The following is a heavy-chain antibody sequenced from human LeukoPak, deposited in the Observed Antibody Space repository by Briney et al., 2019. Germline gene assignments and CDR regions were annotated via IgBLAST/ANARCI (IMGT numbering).Heavy chain of an antibody. CDR1: GYTFTIHY. V-gene: IGHV1-46*01. CDR2: IHPSGGNP. D-gene: IGHD6-13*01. Sequence: ASVTVSCKASGYTFTIHYVHWVRQAPGQGLEWMGIIHPSGGNPRSTENFQGRVTMTRDTSTSTVYLELRSLTSQDTAVYYCARDCSSTACQGPVLDFWGQGTLVTVSS. CDR3: ARDCSSTACQGPVLDF. J-gene: IGHJ4*02.